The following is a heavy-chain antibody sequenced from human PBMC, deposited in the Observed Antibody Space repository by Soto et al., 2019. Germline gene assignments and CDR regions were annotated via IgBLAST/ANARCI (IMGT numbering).Heavy chain of an antibody. V-gene: IGHV3-15*01. CDR1: GFDFSKAW. CDR3: AAGTGRTDLDY. Sequence: EVQLVESGGGLVKPGGSLRLSCAASGFDFSKAWMSWVRQAPGKGLEWVGRLMSKTDGGTTVYAAPVKGRFNISRDDSKNTLYLQMSSLNTEDTAVYYCAAGTGRTDLDYWGQGTLVTVSS. J-gene: IGHJ4*02. CDR2: LMSKTDGGTT. D-gene: IGHD2-2*01.